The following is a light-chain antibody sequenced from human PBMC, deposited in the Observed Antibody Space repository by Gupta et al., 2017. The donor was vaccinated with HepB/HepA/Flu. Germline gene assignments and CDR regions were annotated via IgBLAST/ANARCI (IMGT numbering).Light chain of an antibody. CDR3: CSYAGTYSLV. Sequence: QSDLPQPLAVSGSPVQSVTISFTGTSSDVGNYYYVSWYQHHPGKAPKLMIYDVSKRPAGVPDSFSGSKSGNAASLTISGLKAEDAADYFGCSYAGTYSLVFGGGTKLTVL. CDR1: SSDVGNYYY. J-gene: IGLJ2*01. CDR2: DVS. V-gene: IGLV2-11*01.